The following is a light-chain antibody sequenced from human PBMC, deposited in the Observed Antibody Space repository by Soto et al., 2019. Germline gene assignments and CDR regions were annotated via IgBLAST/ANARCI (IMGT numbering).Light chain of an antibody. CDR2: GPS. CDR3: QQYDLWPPL. V-gene: IGKV3-15*01. J-gene: IGKJ5*01. CDR1: QSVSSN. Sequence: EIVTTQSPATLSVSPGEGVTLSCRASQSVSSNLAWYQQKPGQAPRLLIYGPSTRATGIPARFSGSGSGTEFTLTISSLQSEDFAVYYCQQYDLWPPLFGQGTRLEIK.